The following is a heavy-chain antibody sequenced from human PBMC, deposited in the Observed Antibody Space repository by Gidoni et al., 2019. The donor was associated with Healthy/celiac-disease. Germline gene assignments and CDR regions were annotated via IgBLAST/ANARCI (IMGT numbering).Heavy chain of an antibody. J-gene: IGHJ5*02. Sequence: EVQLVESGGGLVQPGGSLRLSCAASGFTFSSYAMSWVRQATWKGLEWVSAISGSGGSTYYADSVKGRFTISRDNSKNTLYLQMNSLRAEDTAVYYCAKDPDIVLMVYAPNWFDPWGQGTLVTVSS. CDR2: ISGSGGST. V-gene: IGHV3-23*04. CDR1: GFTFSSYA. D-gene: IGHD2-8*01. CDR3: AKDPDIVLMVYAPNWFDP.